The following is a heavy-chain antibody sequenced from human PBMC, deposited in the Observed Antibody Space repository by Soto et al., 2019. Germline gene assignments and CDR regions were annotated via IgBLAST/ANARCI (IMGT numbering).Heavy chain of an antibody. V-gene: IGHV3-74*01. CDR1: GFTFTNYW. D-gene: IGHD3-3*01. CDR3: TTVLEY. J-gene: IGHJ1*01. Sequence: EVQLVQSGGGSVQPGGSLRLSCAASGFTFTNYWMHWVRQVPGKGLVWVSRIDGVGTGTSYSDSVRGRFTISRDNAENTLYLQMNSLRAEDTAVYYCTTVLEYWGQGTAVTVSS. CDR2: IDGVGTGT.